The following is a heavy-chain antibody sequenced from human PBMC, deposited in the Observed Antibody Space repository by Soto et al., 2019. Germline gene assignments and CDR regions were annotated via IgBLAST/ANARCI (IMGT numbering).Heavy chain of an antibody. CDR2: ISAYNGNT. D-gene: IGHD1-26*01. J-gene: IGHJ4*02. CDR3: ARDAAVGLFGY. V-gene: IGHV1-18*01. Sequence: ASVKVSCKASGYTFTSYGISWVRQAPGQGLEWMGWISAYNGNTNYVQKLQGRVTMTTDTSTSTADMELRSLRSDDTAVYYCARDAAVGLFGYWGQGTLVTVSS. CDR1: GYTFTSYG.